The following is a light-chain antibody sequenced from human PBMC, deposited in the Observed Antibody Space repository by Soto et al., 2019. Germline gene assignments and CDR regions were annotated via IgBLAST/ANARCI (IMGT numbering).Light chain of an antibody. CDR2: GAS. CDR1: QSVSGN. CDR3: EKYNNWPPWT. V-gene: IGKV3-15*01. J-gene: IGKJ1*01. Sequence: ELVMTQSPATLSVSPGERATLSCRASQSVSGNLAWYQQKPGQAPRLLIYGASTRATGIPARFSGSGSGTEFTLTISSLQSEDFAVYSCEKYNNWPPWTFGQGTKVEIK.